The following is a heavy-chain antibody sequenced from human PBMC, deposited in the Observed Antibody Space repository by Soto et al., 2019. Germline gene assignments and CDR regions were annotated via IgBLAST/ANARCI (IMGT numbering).Heavy chain of an antibody. CDR3: AKLWSGLVVYYFDY. Sequence: EVQLLESGGGLVQSGGSLRLSCAASGFTFSSYAMSWVRQAPGKGLEWVSAISGSGGSTYYADSVKGRFTISRYNSKNTLYLQMNSLRAEDTAVYFCAKLWSGLVVYYFDYWGQGTLVTVSS. D-gene: IGHD3-22*01. CDR1: GFTFSSYA. J-gene: IGHJ4*02. CDR2: ISGSGGST. V-gene: IGHV3-23*01.